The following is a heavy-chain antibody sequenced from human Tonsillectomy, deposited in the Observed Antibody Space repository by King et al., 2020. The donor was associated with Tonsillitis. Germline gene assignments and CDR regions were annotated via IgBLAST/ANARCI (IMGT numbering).Heavy chain of an antibody. D-gene: IGHD6-13*01. V-gene: IGHV3-30-3*01. CDR3: ARFAHRNSWFYNNYFDY. J-gene: IGHJ4*02. Sequence: VQLVESGGGVVLPGRSLRLSCAASGFAFDTYAMHWVRQAPGKGLEWLSIISYDGGTKYYADSVKGRFTISRDNSKNMLYLQMNSLRAEDTAVYYCARFAHRNSWFYNNYFDYWGQGTLATVSS. CDR2: ISYDGGTK. CDR1: GFAFDTYA.